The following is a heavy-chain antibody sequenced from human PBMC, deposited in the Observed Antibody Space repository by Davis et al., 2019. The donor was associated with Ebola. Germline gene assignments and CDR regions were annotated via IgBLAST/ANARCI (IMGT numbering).Heavy chain of an antibody. D-gene: IGHD2-15*01. V-gene: IGHV4-59*08. J-gene: IGHJ4*02. Sequence: SETLSLTCTVSGGSISSFYWSWIRQPPGKGLEWIGYIYYIGKTNYNPSLESRVTISVDTSKNQLSLRLTSVTAADTAVYYCARGGRWLSYDYWGQGTLVTVSS. CDR3: ARGGRWLSYDY. CDR2: IYYIGKT. CDR1: GGSISSFY.